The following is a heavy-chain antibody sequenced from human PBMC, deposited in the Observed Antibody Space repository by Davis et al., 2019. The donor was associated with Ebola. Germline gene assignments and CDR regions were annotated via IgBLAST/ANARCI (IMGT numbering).Heavy chain of an antibody. J-gene: IGHJ5*02. CDR2: IYYSGST. V-gene: IGHV4-59*01. D-gene: IGHD3-9*01. CDR1: GGSISSYY. CDR3: ARQYYDILTGYYTWFDP. Sequence: SETLSLTCTVPGGSISSYYWSWIRQPPGKGLEWIGYIYYSGSTNYNPSLKSRVTISVDTSKNQFSLKLSSVTAADTAVYYCARQYYDILTGYYTWFDPWGQGTLVTVSS.